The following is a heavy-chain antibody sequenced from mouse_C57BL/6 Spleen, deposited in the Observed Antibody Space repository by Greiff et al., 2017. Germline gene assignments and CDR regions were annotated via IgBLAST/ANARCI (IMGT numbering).Heavy chain of an antibody. CDR2: IYPGDGDT. J-gene: IGHJ3*01. CDR3: AKSKDYRPFAY. Sequence: QVQLKPSGAELAKPGASVKISCIASGYAFSSYRMNWVKQRPGKGLAWIGQIYPGDGDTNYHGKFKGKATLTADKSSSTAYVQLSSLTSEDSAVYFCAKSKDYRPFAYWGQGTLVTVSA. D-gene: IGHD2-4*01. CDR1: GYAFSSYR. V-gene: IGHV1-80*01.